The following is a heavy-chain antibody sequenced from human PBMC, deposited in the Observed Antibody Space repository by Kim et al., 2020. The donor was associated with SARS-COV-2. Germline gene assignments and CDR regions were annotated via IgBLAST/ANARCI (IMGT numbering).Heavy chain of an antibody. CDR2: IRSDESKR. Sequence: GGSLRLSCIASGFTFSPFAVHWVRQAPGKGLEWVAVIRSDESKRYYGESVKDRFTISRDNSQNMVYLQMNNLRAEDTAIYHCARNYGAGTVIGDVWGEGT. V-gene: IGHV3-33*01. CDR3: ARNYGAGTVIGDV. CDR1: GFTFSPFA. J-gene: IGHJ3*01. D-gene: IGHD3-10*01.